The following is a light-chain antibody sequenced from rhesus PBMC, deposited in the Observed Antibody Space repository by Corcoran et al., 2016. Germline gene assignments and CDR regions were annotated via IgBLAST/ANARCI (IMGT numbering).Light chain of an antibody. CDR1: QGISSY. CDR2: DAS. V-gene: IGKV1-28*02. CDR3: LQYKTYPYS. Sequence: DIQMTQSPSSLSASLGDTVTITCRASQGISSYLNWFQQKPGKAPRLLIYDASSLESGVPSRFSGSGSGTDFTLTISSLHPEDCSAYYCLQYKTYPYSFGQGTKVEIK. J-gene: IGKJ2*01.